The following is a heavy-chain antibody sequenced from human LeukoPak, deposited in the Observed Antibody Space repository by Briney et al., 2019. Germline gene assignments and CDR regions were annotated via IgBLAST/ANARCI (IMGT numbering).Heavy chain of an antibody. Sequence: SGPTLVNPTQTLTLTCTFSGFSLSTSGVGVGWIRQPPGKALGWLALIYWDDDKRYNPSLKSRLTITKDTSKNQVVLTMTNMDPVDTATYYCAHRSRDGYKGDLFDYWGQGTLVTVSS. CDR2: IYWDDDK. CDR1: GFSLSTSGVG. CDR3: AHRSRDGYKGDLFDY. D-gene: IGHD5-24*01. J-gene: IGHJ4*02. V-gene: IGHV2-5*02.